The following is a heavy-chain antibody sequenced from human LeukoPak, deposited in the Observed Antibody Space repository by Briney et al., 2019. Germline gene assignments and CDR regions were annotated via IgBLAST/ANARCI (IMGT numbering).Heavy chain of an antibody. D-gene: IGHD3-9*01. CDR3: ARDHGPQYYDILTGYLFDY. J-gene: IGHJ4*02. V-gene: IGHV1-2*02. Sequence: ASVKVSCKASGYTFTGYYMHWVRQAPGQGLEWMGWINPNSGGTNYAQKFQGRVTMTRDTSISTAYMELSRLRSDDTAVYYCARDHGPQYYDILTGYLFDYWGQGTLVTVSS. CDR2: INPNSGGT. CDR1: GYTFTGYY.